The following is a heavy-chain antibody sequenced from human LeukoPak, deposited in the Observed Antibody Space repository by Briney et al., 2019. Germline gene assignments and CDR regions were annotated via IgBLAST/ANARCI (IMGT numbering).Heavy chain of an antibody. V-gene: IGHV4-59*01. CDR2: IHYSGST. CDR3: ARWGYLDSSGYFVVEY. J-gene: IGHJ4*02. D-gene: IGHD3-22*01. Sequence: SETLSLTCIVSGGSISRYYWKWIRQPPGERLEWIGWIHYSGSTAYNPSLESRVTMSVDTSKNHVSLKMTSVTAADTATYYCARWGYLDSSGYFVVEYWGQGALVTVSS. CDR1: GGSISRYY.